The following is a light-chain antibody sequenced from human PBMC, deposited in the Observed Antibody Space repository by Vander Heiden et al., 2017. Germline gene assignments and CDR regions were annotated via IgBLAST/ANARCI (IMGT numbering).Light chain of an antibody. CDR2: AAS. J-gene: IGKJ3*01. CDR1: QGIRTY. Sequence: DIQLTQSPSFLSASVGDRVTITCRASQGIRTYLAWYQEKPGKAPKLLIYAASTLQSGVPSRFSGSGSGTEFTLTISSLQPEDFATYYCLQLNSYPLTFGHGTKVDIK. V-gene: IGKV1-9*01. CDR3: LQLNSYPLT.